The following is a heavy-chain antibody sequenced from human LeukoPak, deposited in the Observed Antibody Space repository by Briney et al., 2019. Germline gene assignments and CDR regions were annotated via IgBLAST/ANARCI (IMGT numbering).Heavy chain of an antibody. CDR2: ITGGGGST. J-gene: IGHJ5*02. V-gene: IGHV3-23*01. CDR1: GFTFSSYA. D-gene: IGHD6-13*01. CDR3: AKGVFATPGAP. Sequence: PGGSLRLSCAASGFTFSSYAMTWFRQAPGKGLEWVSTITGGGGSTYYADSVKGRFTISRDNSKDTLYLLMNSLRAEDTAVYYCAKGVFATPGAPRGQGTLVTVSS.